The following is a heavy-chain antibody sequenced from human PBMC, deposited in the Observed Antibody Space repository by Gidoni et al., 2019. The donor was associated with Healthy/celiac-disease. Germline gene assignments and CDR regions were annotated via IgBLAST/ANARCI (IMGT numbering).Heavy chain of an antibody. CDR2: NYSGGST. CDR1: GFTVSSNY. CDR3: ARDSRGSSSWFSGAFDI. D-gene: IGHD6-13*01. V-gene: IGHV3-53*01. Sequence: EVQLVASGGGLIQPGGSLRLSCAASGFTVSSNYMSWVRQAPGKGLEWVSVNYSGGSTYYADYVKGRFTISRDNSKNTLYRQMNSLRAENTAVYYCARDSRGSSSWFSGAFDIWGQGTMVTVSS. J-gene: IGHJ3*02.